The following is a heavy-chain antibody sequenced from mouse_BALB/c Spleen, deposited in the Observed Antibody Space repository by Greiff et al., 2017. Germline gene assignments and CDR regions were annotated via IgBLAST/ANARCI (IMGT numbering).Heavy chain of an antibody. D-gene: IGHD2-4*01. Sequence: VESGGGLVQPGGSRKLSCAASGFTFSSFGMHWVRQAPEKGLEWVAYISSGSSTIYYADTVKGRFTISRDNPKNTLFLQMTSLRSEDTAMYYCARSGYDYDAWFAYWGQGTLVTVSA. CDR1: GFTFSSFG. CDR2: ISSGSSTI. CDR3: ARSGYDYDAWFAY. J-gene: IGHJ3*01. V-gene: IGHV5-17*02.